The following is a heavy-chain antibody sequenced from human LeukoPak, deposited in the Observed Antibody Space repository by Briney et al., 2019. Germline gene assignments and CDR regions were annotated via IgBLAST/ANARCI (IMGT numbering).Heavy chain of an antibody. J-gene: IGHJ6*04. CDR1: GFTFSSYA. V-gene: IGHV3-23*01. CDR3: AKGYSSSLDV. D-gene: IGHD6-13*01. Sequence: PGGSLRLSCAASGFTFSSYAMTWVRQAPGKGLEWVSASTGSGGTTYYADSVMGRITISRDNSKNTLYLQMNSLRAEDTAVYYCAKGYSSSLDVWGKGTTVTVSS. CDR2: STGSGGTT.